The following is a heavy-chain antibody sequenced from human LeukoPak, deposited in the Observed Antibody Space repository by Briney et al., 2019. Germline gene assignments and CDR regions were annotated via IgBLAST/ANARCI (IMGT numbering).Heavy chain of an antibody. J-gene: IGHJ4*02. CDR3: AKWGDYDVLTGYYVSDY. CDR2: ITGGGSGI. V-gene: IGHV3-23*01. D-gene: IGHD3-9*01. Sequence: GGSLRLSCAASGFPFSNYAMSWVRQAPGKALDPVSAITGGGSGIYYADSMKSRFTISRDNSKNTLYLQINSLRAEGTAVYYCAKWGDYDVLTGYYVSDYWGQGTLVTVSS. CDR1: GFPFSNYA.